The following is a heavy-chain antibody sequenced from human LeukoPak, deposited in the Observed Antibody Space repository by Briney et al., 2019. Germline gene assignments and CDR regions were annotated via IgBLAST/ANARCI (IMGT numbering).Heavy chain of an antibody. CDR3: AREVVVAATYDY. J-gene: IGHJ4*02. CDR2: IYYSGTT. D-gene: IGHD2-15*01. CDR1: GGSISSYY. V-gene: IGHV4-59*01. Sequence: PSETLYLTCTVSGGSISSYYWSWLRQPPGKGLEWIGYIYYSGTTNYNPSLKSRVSMSVDTSKNQFSLKLSSVTAADAAVYYCAREVVVAATYDYWGQGTLVTVSS.